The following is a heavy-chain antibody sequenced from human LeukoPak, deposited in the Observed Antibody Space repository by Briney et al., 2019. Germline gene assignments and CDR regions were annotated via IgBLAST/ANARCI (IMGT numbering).Heavy chain of an antibody. CDR1: GGSISSSSYY. J-gene: IGHJ4*02. Sequence: KPSETLSLTCTVSGGSISSSSYYGGWIRPPPGKGLEWMGSIYYSGSTYTKPSLKRRVTISVDTSKRQFSLKLSSVTAADTAVYYCARLPRGGDIDYWGQGNLVTVSS. V-gene: IGHV4-39*01. CDR3: ARLPRGGDIDY. D-gene: IGHD2-21*01. CDR2: IYYSGST.